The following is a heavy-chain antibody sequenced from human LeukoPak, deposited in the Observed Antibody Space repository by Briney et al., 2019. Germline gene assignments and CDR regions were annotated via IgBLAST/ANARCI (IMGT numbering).Heavy chain of an antibody. CDR3: ARDPDEYYYVSSGYPYYFDY. D-gene: IGHD3-22*01. Sequence: GGSLRLSRAASGFTFISYGMHWVRQAPGRGLEWVAVIWYDGSNKYYADSVKGRFTISRVNSKNTLYLQMNSLRAKDTAVYYCARDPDEYYYVSSGYPYYFDYWGQGTLVTVPS. V-gene: IGHV3-33*01. J-gene: IGHJ4*02. CDR1: GFTFISYG. CDR2: IWYDGSNK.